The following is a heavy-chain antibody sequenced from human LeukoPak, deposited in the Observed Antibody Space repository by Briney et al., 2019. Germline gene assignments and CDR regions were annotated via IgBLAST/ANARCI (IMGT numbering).Heavy chain of an antibody. CDR1: GYTFIDYW. CDR3: ARDRDGGVGTIDY. J-gene: IGHJ4*02. V-gene: IGHV1-2*06. CDR2: INLKSGGI. Sequence: ASLKVSCKASGYTFIDYWMHWVRQAPGQGLEWIGRINLKSGGINYAQKFQGRVTMTRDTSISTAYLDLSRLRFDDTAVYYCARDRDGGVGTIDYWGQGTLVPVSS. D-gene: IGHD3-3*01.